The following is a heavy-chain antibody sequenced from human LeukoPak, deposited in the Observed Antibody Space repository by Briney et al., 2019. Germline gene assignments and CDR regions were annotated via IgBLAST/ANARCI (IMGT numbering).Heavy chain of an antibody. D-gene: IGHD1-26*01. CDR1: GFTFSSYA. V-gene: IGHV3-23*01. CDR2: ISGSGGSS. Sequence: GGSLRLSCAASGFTFSSYAMSWVRQAPGKGLEWVSAISGSGGSSYYADSVKGRLSISRDNSKNTLYLQMNSLRAEDTAVYYCAKDSGSYYFDYWGQGTLVTVSS. J-gene: IGHJ4*02. CDR3: AKDSGSYYFDY.